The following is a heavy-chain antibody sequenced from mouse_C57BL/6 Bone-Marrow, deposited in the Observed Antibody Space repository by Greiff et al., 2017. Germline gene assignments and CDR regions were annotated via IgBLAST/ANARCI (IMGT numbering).Heavy chain of an antibody. CDR2: ISSGGSYT. CDR1: GFTFSSYG. D-gene: IGHD2-4*01. CDR3: AKTLYYDYDGWFAY. Sequence: EVQLKESGGDLVKPGGSLKLSCAASGFTFSSYGMSWVRQTPDKRLEWVATISSGGSYTYYPDSVKGRFTISRDNAKNTLYLQMSSLKSEDTAMYYCAKTLYYDYDGWFAYWGQGTLVTVSA. J-gene: IGHJ3*01. V-gene: IGHV5-6*01.